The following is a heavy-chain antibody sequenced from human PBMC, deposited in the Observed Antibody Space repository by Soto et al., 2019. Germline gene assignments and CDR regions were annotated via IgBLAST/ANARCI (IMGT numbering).Heavy chain of an antibody. J-gene: IGHJ3*02. CDR2: INAGNGNT. CDR1: GYTFTSYA. V-gene: IGHV1-3*01. Sequence: AAGKVCCKASGYTFTSYAMHGVRQAPGQRLEWMGWINAGNGNTKYSQKFQGRVTITRDTSASTAYMELSSLRSEDTAVYYCARKGGYSGYDAFDIWGQGTMVTVSS. D-gene: IGHD5-12*01. CDR3: ARKGGYSGYDAFDI.